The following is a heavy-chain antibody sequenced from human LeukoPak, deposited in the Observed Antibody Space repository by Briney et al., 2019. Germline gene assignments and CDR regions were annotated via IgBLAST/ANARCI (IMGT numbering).Heavy chain of an antibody. Sequence: GGSLRLSCAASGFTFSNYAMIWVRQAPGKGLEWVSVISASGYSTYYTDSVKGRFTISRDNSKNTLYLQINSLRAEDTAVYYCAKDQPVQIGLFDYWGQGTLVTVSS. CDR3: AKDQPVQIGLFDY. CDR2: ISASGYST. D-gene: IGHD2-8*01. J-gene: IGHJ4*02. CDR1: GFTFSNYA. V-gene: IGHV3-23*01.